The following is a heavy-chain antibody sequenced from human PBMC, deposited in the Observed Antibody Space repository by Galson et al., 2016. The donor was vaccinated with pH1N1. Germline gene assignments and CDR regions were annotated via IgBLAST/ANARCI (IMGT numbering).Heavy chain of an antibody. V-gene: IGHV2-70*01. D-gene: IGHD3-3*01. J-gene: IGHJ3*01. CDR2: IDWYDDK. Sequence: PALVKPTQTLTLTCTFSGFSLHTSGMSVSWIRQPPGKALEWLALIDWYDDKDYSTSLKTRLTISKDNSKNQVVLTMTNMDPVDTATYYCARRLLERLEGLPSDAFDFWGQGTMVTVAS. CDR3: ARRLLERLEGLPSDAFDF. CDR1: GFSLHTSGMS.